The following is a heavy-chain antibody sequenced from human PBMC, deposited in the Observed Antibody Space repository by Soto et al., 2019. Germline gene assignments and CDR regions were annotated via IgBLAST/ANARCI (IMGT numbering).Heavy chain of an antibody. CDR2: IRSKANSYAT. CDR3: TSDISIVGAVVLDY. Sequence: EVQLVESGGGLVQPGGSLKLSCAASGFTFSGSAMHWVRQASGKGLEWVGRIRSKANSYATAYAASVKGRFTISRDDSKNTAYLQMNSLKTEDTAVYYCTSDISIVGAVVLDYWGQGTLVTVSS. J-gene: IGHJ4*02. CDR1: GFTFSGSA. D-gene: IGHD1-26*01. V-gene: IGHV3-73*02.